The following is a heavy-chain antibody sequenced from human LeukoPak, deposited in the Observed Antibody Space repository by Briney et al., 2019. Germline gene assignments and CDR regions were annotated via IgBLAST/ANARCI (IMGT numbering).Heavy chain of an antibody. Sequence: PSGTLSLTCTVSGDSINSLDLWSWVRQPPGKGLEWIGEMYLSGTTHSNPSVKSRVTLSIDESKNQFFLNLSSVTAADTAVYYCAGLVGRYSSGLYYYYFDYWGQGTLVTVSS. D-gene: IGHD3-22*01. J-gene: IGHJ4*02. CDR1: GDSINSLDL. CDR2: MYLSGTT. CDR3: AGLVGRYSSGLYYYYFDY. V-gene: IGHV4-4*02.